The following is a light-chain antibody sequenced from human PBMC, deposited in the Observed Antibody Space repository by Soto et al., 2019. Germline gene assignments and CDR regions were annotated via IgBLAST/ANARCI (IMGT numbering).Light chain of an antibody. Sequence: AIQLTQSPSSLSASVGDRVTITCRASQGISSALAWYQQKPGKAPKLLSYDASSLESGVPSRCSGSGSGTAFTLTIRSVQPEEFALYSCQQFKNYANSFGQGKRLE. V-gene: IGKV1D-13*01. CDR1: QGISSA. J-gene: IGKJ5*01. CDR2: DAS. CDR3: QQFKNYANS.